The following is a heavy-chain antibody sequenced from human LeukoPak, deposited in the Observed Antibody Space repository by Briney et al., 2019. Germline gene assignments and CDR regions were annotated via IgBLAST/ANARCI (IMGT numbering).Heavy chain of an antibody. D-gene: IGHD3-10*01. CDR1: GYTFTNYY. CDR2: INLIAGLT. V-gene: IGHV1-46*01. Sequence: ASVKASCKASGYTFTNYYIHWLRQAPGQGPEWMGMINLIAGLTHYAPKFQGRVTMTRDTSTSTVYMELSSLGSEDTAVYYCARQQGVQYLNFDYWGQGALVTVSS. J-gene: IGHJ4*02. CDR3: ARQQGVQYLNFDY.